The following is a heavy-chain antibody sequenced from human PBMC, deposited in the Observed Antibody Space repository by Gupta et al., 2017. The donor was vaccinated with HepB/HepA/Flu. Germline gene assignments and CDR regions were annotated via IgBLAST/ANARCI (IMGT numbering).Heavy chain of an antibody. J-gene: IGHJ5*02. D-gene: IGHD1-7*01. CDR2: ISGDGGST. V-gene: IGHV3-43*02. CDR3: AKDNWNYLNWIDP. Sequence: EVQLVESGGGVVQPGGSLRLSCASSGFTFDDYAMHWVRQAPGKGLEWVSLISGDGGSTYYADSVKGRFTISRDNSKNSLYWQMNSLRNEDTALYYCAKDNWNYLNWIDPWGQGTLVTVSS. CDR1: GFTFDDYA.